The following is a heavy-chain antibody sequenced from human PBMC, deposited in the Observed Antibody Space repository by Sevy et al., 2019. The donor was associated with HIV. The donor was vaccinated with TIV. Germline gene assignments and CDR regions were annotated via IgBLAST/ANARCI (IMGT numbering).Heavy chain of an antibody. D-gene: IGHD3-3*01. J-gene: IGHJ6*02. V-gene: IGHV3-23*01. CDR2: ISGSGGST. CDR3: AKDLMRIFGVVISFYYYGMDV. Sequence: GGSLRLSCAASGFTFSSYAMSWVRQAPGKGLEWVSAISGSGGSTYYAHSVKGRFTISRDNSKNTLYLQMNSLRAEDTAVYYCAKDLMRIFGVVISFYYYGMDVWGQGTTVTVSS. CDR1: GFTFSSYA.